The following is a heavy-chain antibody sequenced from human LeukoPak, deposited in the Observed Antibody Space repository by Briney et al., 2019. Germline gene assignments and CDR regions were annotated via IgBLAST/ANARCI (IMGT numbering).Heavy chain of an antibody. Sequence: GGSLRLSCAASGFTFSSYVMTWVRQAPGKGLEWVSGINWNGGRTGYADSMKGRFIISRDNAKNSLYLQVNSLRAEDTALYYCARNFGGGDSSGPYYWGQGTLVTVSS. CDR2: INWNGGRT. V-gene: IGHV3-20*04. D-gene: IGHD3-22*01. J-gene: IGHJ4*02. CDR3: ARNFGGGDSSGPYY. CDR1: GFTFSSYV.